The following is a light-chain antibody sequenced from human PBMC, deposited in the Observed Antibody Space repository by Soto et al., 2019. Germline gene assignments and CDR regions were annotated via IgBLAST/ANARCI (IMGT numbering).Light chain of an antibody. CDR2: GAS. Sequence: EIVLTQSPGTLSLSPGERATLSCRASQSVSSTYLAWYQQKPGQAPRLLIYGASSRATGIPDRFSGSGSGADFTLIISRLEPEDFAVYYCQQYGSSPATFGQGTKVDI. CDR1: QSVSSTY. CDR3: QQYGSSPAT. V-gene: IGKV3-20*01. J-gene: IGKJ1*01.